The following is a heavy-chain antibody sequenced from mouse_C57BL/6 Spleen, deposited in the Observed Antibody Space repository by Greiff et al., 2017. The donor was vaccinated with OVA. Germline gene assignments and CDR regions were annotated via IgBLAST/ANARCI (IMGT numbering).Heavy chain of an antibody. V-gene: IGHV1-82*01. CDR2: IYPGDGDT. CDR1: GYAFSSSW. J-gene: IGHJ2*01. CDR3: ARPPITTVPYYFDY. D-gene: IGHD1-1*01. Sequence: QVQLKESGPELVKPGASVKISCKASGYAFSSSWMNWVKQRPGKGLEWIGRIYPGDGDTNYNGKFKGKATLTADKSSSTAYMQLSSLTSEDSAVYFCARPPITTVPYYFDYWGQGTTLTVSS.